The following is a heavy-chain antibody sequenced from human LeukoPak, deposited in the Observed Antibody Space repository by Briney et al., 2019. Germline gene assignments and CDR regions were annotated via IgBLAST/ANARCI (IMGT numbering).Heavy chain of an antibody. CDR3: ARQSHLDSGGYQDAFDI. V-gene: IGHV4-59*01. D-gene: IGHD3-22*01. CDR1: GGSMSYYY. J-gene: IGHJ3*02. Sequence: SETLSLTCTVSGGSMSYYYWSWIRQPPGKGLQWIGYIYYSGSTNYSPSLRSRVSMSVETSKNQFSLKLSAVTAADTAVYYCARQSHLDSGGYQDAFDIWGQGTMATVSS. CDR2: IYYSGST.